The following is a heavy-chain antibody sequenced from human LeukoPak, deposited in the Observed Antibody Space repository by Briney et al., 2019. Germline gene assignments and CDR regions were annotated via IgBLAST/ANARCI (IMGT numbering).Heavy chain of an antibody. V-gene: IGHV3-30-3*01. Sequence: GGSLRLSCIASGFTFSTYTIHWVRQAPGKGLEWVAVISFDGNNKYYADSVKGRFTISRDNSKNTLYLQMNSLGAEDTAVYYCARSPSEEGAIDYWGQGTLVTVSS. CDR3: ARSPSEEGAIDY. D-gene: IGHD1-26*01. CDR2: ISFDGNNK. CDR1: GFTFSTYT. J-gene: IGHJ4*02.